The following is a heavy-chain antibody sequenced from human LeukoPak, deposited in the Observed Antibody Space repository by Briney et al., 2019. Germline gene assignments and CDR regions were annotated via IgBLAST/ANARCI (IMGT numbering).Heavy chain of an antibody. D-gene: IGHD3-10*01. CDR1: GGSISLYY. CDR3: ARESSGSYYNPLGYMDV. J-gene: IGHJ6*03. V-gene: IGHV4-4*07. Sequence: SETLSLTCTVSGGSISLYYWNWIRQPAGKGLEWIGRIFTSGITNYNPSLKSRVTMSVDTSKAQFSLNLSSVTAADTAVYYCARESSGSYYNPLGYMDVWGQGTTVTVSS. CDR2: IFTSGIT.